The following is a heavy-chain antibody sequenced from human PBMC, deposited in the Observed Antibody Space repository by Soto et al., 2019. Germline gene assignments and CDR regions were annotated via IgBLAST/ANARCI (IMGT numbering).Heavy chain of an antibody. CDR1: GYTFTAYA. V-gene: IGHV1-2*02. Sequence: QVQLVHSGAELKKPGASVKVSCKASGYTFTAYAMHWVRQAPGQGLEWMGWLNPNRGDATYAQKVKCRVTMTMDTSITKAYMELSILSYDDTAVDYCAREASAVLAIDYWGQGTLVTVSS. D-gene: IGHD6-19*01. CDR2: LNPNRGDA. CDR3: AREASAVLAIDY. J-gene: IGHJ4*02.